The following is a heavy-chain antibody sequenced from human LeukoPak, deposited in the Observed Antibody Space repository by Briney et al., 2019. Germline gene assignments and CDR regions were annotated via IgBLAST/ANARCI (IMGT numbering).Heavy chain of an antibody. CDR2: IRYDGSNK. J-gene: IGHJ4*02. Sequence: GGPLRLSCVGSGFTFGTYSMSWVRQAPGKGLEWVAFIRYDGSNKYYADSVKGRFTISRENSKNTLYLQMNSLRAEDTAVYYCAKVSRGRGITFGGVIVSSDYWGQGTLVTVSS. D-gene: IGHD3-16*02. V-gene: IGHV3-30*02. CDR1: GFTFGTYS. CDR3: AKVSRGRGITFGGVIVSSDY.